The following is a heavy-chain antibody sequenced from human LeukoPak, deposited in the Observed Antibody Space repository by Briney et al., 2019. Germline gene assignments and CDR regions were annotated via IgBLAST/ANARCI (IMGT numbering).Heavy chain of an antibody. CDR1: GFTFSSLA. V-gene: IGHV3-23*01. CDR3: ATGLYDGDFVC. J-gene: IGHJ4*02. CDR2: ISGSGGST. D-gene: IGHD4-17*01. Sequence: GGSLRLSCAASGFTFSSLAMSGVRQAPGKGLEWVSAISGSGGSTYYADSVKGRFTISRDNSKNTLYLQMNSLRAEDTAVYYCATGLYDGDFVCCDQGTLVTVSS.